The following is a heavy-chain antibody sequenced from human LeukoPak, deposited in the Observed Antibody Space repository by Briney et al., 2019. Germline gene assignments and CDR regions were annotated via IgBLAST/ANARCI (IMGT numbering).Heavy chain of an antibody. CDR2: INHSGST. CDR1: GGSFSGYY. J-gene: IGHJ4*02. CDR3: ARGEGYSYGLYYFDY. Sequence: SETLSLTCAVYGGSFSGYYWNWIRQPPGKGLEWIGEINHSGSTNYNPSLKSRVTISVDTSKNQFSLKLSSVTAADTAVYYCARGEGYSYGLYYFDYWGQGTLVTVSS. V-gene: IGHV4-34*01. D-gene: IGHD5-18*01.